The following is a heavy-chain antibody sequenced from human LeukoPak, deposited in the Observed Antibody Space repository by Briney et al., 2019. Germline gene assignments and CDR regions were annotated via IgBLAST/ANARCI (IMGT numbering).Heavy chain of an antibody. CDR1: GYNFATYG. CDR2: ISANNGKT. V-gene: IGHV1-18*01. CDR3: AKVAGDRMDY. D-gene: IGHD6-13*01. J-gene: IGHJ4*02. Sequence: GASVNVSCKASGYNFATYGFCWVRQAPGRGLEWMGWISANNGKTAYAQKFQGRVTLTTDTSTTTAYLELRTLRPDDTAVYYCAKVAGDRMDYWGQGTLVTVSS.